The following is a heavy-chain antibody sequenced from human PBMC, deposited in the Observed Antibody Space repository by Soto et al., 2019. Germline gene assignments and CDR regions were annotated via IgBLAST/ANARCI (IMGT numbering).Heavy chain of an antibody. V-gene: IGHV1-46*01. CDR2: IYPRGGTT. CDR1: GYNFTSHY. Sequence: ASVKVSCKASGYNFTSHYMHWVRQAPGQGLESMGIIYPRGGTTIYAQKFQGRVTMTRDTSTHTFYMELSSLRSEDTAMYYCARVGYSSTGTAFHYHGLDVWGQGTTVTVSS. J-gene: IGHJ6*02. D-gene: IGHD3-22*01. CDR3: ARVGYSSTGTAFHYHGLDV.